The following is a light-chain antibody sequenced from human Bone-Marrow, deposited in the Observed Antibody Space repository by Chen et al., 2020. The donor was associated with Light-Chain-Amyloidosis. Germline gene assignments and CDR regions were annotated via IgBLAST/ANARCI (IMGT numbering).Light chain of an antibody. CDR3: QVWDRSSDRPV. CDR1: NIGSTS. J-gene: IGLJ3*02. Sequence: SYVLTQPSSVSVAPGQPATIACGGNNIGSTSVHWYQQTPGQAPLLVVYDDSDRPPGIPERLSGSNSGNTATLTISRVEAGDAADYYCQVWDRSSDRPVFGGGTKLTVL. V-gene: IGLV3-21*02. CDR2: DDS.